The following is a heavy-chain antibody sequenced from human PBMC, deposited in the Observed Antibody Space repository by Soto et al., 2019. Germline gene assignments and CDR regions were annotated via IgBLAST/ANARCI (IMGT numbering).Heavy chain of an antibody. CDR2: ITSSGSFI. D-gene: IGHD3-22*01. V-gene: IGHV3-21*01. J-gene: IGHJ4*02. CDR3: ARVPAASDRTAFYYVSKFFYFDY. Sequence: GGSLRLSCAASGFTFSNSTMNWVRQAPGKGLEWVACITSSGSFIYYADSMKGRFTISRDGAKKSLYLQMNSLRAEDTAVYYCARVPAASDRTAFYYVSKFFYFDYWGRGTQVTVS. CDR1: GFTFSNST.